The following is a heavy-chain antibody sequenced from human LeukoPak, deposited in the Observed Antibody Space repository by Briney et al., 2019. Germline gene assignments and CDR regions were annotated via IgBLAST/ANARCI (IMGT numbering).Heavy chain of an antibody. Sequence: PSETPSLTCAVYGGSFSGYYWSWIRQPPGKGLEWIGEINHSGSTNYNPSLKSRVTISVDTSKNQFSLKLSSVTAADTAVYYCARVMALSTPDYWGQGTLVTVSS. CDR1: GGSFSGYY. CDR3: ARVMALSTPDY. J-gene: IGHJ4*02. D-gene: IGHD2-2*01. V-gene: IGHV4-34*01. CDR2: INHSGST.